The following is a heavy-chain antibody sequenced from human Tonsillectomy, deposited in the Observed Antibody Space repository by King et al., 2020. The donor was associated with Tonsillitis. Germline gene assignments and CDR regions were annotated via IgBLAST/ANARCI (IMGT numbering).Heavy chain of an antibody. CDR3: ASLGDSSGYYDY. CDR2: IYHSGST. D-gene: IGHD3-22*01. CDR1: GGSISSSNW. Sequence: MQLQESGPGLVKPSGTLSLTCAVSGGSISSSNWWSWVRQPPGKGLEGIGEIYHSGSTNYNPSLKSRVTISVDQSKNKFSLQLSSVTAADTAVYYCASLGDSSGYYDYWGQGTLVTVSS. J-gene: IGHJ4*02. V-gene: IGHV4-4*02.